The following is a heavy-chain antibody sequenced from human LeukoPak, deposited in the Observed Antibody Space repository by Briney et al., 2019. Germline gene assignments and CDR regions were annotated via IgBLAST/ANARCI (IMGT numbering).Heavy chain of an antibody. D-gene: IGHD1-1*01. V-gene: IGHV3-23*01. J-gene: IGHJ4*02. CDR3: VKHSGTVYGNTDY. CDR2: IGLGTAT. Sequence: PGGSLRLSCVASGFTFSSHAASWFRQAPGKGLEWVSTIGLGTATYYANSVRGRFTISKDSSKNTLQMNSLSAEDTAIYYCVKHSGTVYGNTDYWGQGVLVTVSS. CDR1: GFTFSSHA.